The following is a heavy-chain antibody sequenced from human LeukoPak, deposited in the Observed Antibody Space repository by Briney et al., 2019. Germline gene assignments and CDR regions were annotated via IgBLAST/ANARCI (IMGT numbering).Heavy chain of an antibody. J-gene: IGHJ5*02. V-gene: IGHV3-48*01. Sequence: GGSLRLSRAASGFIFSQYSMNWVRQAPGKGLEWVSHIRSSSETLYADSVKGRFTISRDNARNSLYLQMNNLRGEDTAIYYCARDAGNSGYGCDLWGQGTLVTVSS. CDR1: GFIFSQYS. CDR2: IRSSSETL. D-gene: IGHD5-12*01. CDR3: ARDAGNSGYGCDL.